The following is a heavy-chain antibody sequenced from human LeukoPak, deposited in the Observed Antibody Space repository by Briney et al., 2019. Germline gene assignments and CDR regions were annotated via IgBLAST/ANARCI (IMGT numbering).Heavy chain of an antibody. D-gene: IGHD5-12*01. CDR2: IHYSGST. J-gene: IGHJ6*03. CDR3: ARTTEGYAGGPGYSYYYYMDV. CDR1: GGSISSNY. V-gene: IGHV4-59*01. Sequence: PSETLSLTCTVSGGSISSNYWSWIRQPAGKGLEWIGYIHYSGSTHYNPSLKSRVTISVDTSKNQVSLRLRSVTAADTAVYYCARTTEGYAGGPGYSYYYYMDVWGKGTTVTISS.